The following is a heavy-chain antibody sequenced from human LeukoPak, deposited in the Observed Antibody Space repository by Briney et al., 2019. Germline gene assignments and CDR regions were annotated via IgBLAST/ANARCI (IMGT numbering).Heavy chain of an antibody. CDR3: SRRIATVTDTFYI. J-gene: IGHJ3*02. V-gene: IGHV4-59*08. D-gene: IGHD2-15*01. Sequence: SETLSLTCNVSGDSLTSHFWSWIRQTPGKGLEWIGYVFHSGTTNYCPSLTSRVTISLDTSNQQFYLRLTSVTAAATTGPYFSRRIATVTDTFYIWGRGRMVSV. CDR2: VFHSGTT. CDR1: GDSLTSHF.